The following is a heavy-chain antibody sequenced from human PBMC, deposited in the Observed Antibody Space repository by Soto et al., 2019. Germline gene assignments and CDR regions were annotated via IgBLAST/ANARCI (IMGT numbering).Heavy chain of an antibody. CDR3: TRHTGYDSSLDY. CDR1: GYTFTGHW. V-gene: IGHV5-10-1*01. D-gene: IGHD5-12*01. CDR2: IDPSDSYT. Sequence: PGKSLKISCQGSGYTFTGHWISWVRQMPGKGLEWMGRIDPSDSYTDYSPTVQGHVTMSADKSINTAYLQWSSLQASDTAVYYCTRHTGYDSSLDYWGQGTLVTVSS. J-gene: IGHJ4*02.